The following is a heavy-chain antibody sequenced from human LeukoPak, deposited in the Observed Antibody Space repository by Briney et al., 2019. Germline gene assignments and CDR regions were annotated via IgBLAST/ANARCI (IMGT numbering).Heavy chain of an antibody. CDR1: GFTFSSYA. V-gene: IGHV3-30-3*01. CDR2: IPYDGSNK. Sequence: GRSLRLSCAASGFTFSSYAMHWVRQAPGKGLEWVAVIPYDGSNKYYADSVKGRFTISRDNSKNTLYLQMDSLRAEDTAVYYCARDFSGSCFDYWGQGTLVTVSS. CDR3: ARDFSGSCFDY. D-gene: IGHD2-15*01. J-gene: IGHJ4*02.